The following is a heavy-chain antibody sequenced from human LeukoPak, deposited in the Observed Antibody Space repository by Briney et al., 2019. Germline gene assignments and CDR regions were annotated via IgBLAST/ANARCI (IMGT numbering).Heavy chain of an antibody. Sequence: SETLSLTCIVSGGSISSSIYFWGWIRQPPGKGLEWIGSIHYSGSTYYNPSLKSRVTISVDTSKNQFSLKLSSVTAADTAVYYCARHTTPTMASDRFDPWGQGTLVTVSS. D-gene: IGHD3-10*01. J-gene: IGHJ5*02. CDR1: GGSISSSIYF. V-gene: IGHV4-39*01. CDR3: ARHTTPTMASDRFDP. CDR2: IHYSGST.